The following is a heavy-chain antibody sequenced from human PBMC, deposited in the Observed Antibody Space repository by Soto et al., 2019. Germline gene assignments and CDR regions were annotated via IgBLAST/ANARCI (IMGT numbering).Heavy chain of an antibody. CDR3: AHRDSTGTTTYFDS. D-gene: IGHD1-1*01. V-gene: IGHV2-5*02. Sequence: SGPTLVNPTETLTLTCTFSGFSFTTTRRGVGWTRQPPGKALEWLAIIYWDGESRYNPLLMRRLTLTEDTSKNQVVLTMTNMDPKDTATYYCAHRDSTGTTTYFDSWGQGIPVTVCS. J-gene: IGHJ4*02. CDR2: IYWDGES. CDR1: GFSFTTTRRG.